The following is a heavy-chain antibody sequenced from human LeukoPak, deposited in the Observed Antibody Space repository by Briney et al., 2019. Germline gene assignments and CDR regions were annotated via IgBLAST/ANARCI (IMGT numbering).Heavy chain of an antibody. J-gene: IGHJ4*02. V-gene: IGHV3-23*01. CDR1: GFTFSSYA. CDR3: ATGRSVTDYFDY. D-gene: IGHD1-14*01. Sequence: GGSLRLSCAASGFTFSSYAMSWVRQAPGKGLEWVSAISGSGGSTYYADSVKGRFTISRDNSKNTLYLQMNSLRAEDTAVYYCATGRSVTDYFDYWGQGTLVTVSS. CDR2: ISGSGGST.